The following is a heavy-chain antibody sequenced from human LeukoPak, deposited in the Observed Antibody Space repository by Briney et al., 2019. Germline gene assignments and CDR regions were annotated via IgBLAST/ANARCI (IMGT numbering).Heavy chain of an antibody. J-gene: IGHJ4*02. CDR2: IWYDGSNK. V-gene: IGHV3-33*08. CDR1: GFTFSSYG. CDR3: ARDSGVHSGSPFDY. Sequence: PGGSLRLSCAASGFTFSSYGMHWVRQAPGKGLEWVAVIWYDGSNKYYADSVKGRFTISRDNSKNTLYLQMNSLRAEDTAVYYCARDSGVHSGSPFDYWGQGTLVTVSS. D-gene: IGHD3-10*01.